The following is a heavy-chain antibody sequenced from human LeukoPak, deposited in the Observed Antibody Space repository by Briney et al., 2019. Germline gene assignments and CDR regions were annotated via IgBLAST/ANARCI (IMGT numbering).Heavy chain of an antibody. CDR3: AKLAAPGTAYYFDY. Sequence: ASVKVSCKASGYTFTGYYMHWVRQAPGQGLEWMGWINPNSGGTSYAQKFQGRVTMTRDTSINTAYMELTRLRSDDTAVYYCAKLAAPGTAYYFDYWGQGTLVTVSS. V-gene: IGHV1-2*02. CDR1: GYTFTGYY. D-gene: IGHD6-13*01. J-gene: IGHJ4*02. CDR2: INPNSGGT.